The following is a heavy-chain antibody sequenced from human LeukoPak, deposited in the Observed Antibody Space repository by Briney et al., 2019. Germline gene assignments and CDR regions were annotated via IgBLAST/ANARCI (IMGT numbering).Heavy chain of an antibody. CDR2: ISYIGIP. V-gene: IGHV4-39*02. Sequence: SETLSLTCTVSAGSTCSSDSYWGWIRPSPGKGLGWIGRISYIGIPYSNTSLKSGVTISVDTSKNHFSLRVSSVTAADAAVYYYMDVWGQGTTVAVSS. CDR1: AGSTCSSDSY. CDR3: MDV. J-gene: IGHJ6*02.